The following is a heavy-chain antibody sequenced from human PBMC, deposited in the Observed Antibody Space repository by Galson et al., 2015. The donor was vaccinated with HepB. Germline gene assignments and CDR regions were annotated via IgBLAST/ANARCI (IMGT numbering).Heavy chain of an antibody. J-gene: IGHJ6*02. Sequence: SVKVSCKVSGSTLTELSMHWVRQAPGKGLEWMGGFDPEDGETIYAQKFQGRVTMTEDTSTDTAYMELSSLRSEDTAVYYCAPDRQTIVGYYYYGMDVWGQGTTVTVSS. CDR3: APDRQTIVGYYYYGMDV. CDR2: FDPEDGET. V-gene: IGHV1-24*01. D-gene: IGHD3-22*01. CDR1: GSTLTELS.